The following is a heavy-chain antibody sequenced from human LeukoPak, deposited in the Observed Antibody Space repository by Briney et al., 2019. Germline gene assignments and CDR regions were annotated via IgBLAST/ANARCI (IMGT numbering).Heavy chain of an antibody. D-gene: IGHD3-10*01. CDR2: INHSGST. J-gene: IGHJ4*02. CDR1: GGSFSGYY. V-gene: IGHV4-34*01. Sequence: SETLSLTCAVYGGSFSGYYWSWIRQPPGKGLEWIGEINHSGSTNYNPSLKSQVTISVDTSKNQFSLKLSSVTAADTAVYYCARRGHHLVDDYWGQGTLVTVSS. CDR3: ARRGHHLVDDY.